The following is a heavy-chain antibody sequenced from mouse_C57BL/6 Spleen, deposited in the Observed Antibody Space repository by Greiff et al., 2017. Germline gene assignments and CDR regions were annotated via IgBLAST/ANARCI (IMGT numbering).Heavy chain of an antibody. CDR2: INPNNGGT. CDR3: ARKGFITTVVFDY. CDR1: GYTFTDYY. Sequence: EVQLQQSGPELVKPGASVKISCKASGYTFTDYYMNWVKQSNGKSLEWIGDINPNNGGTSYNQTFKGKATLTVDKSSSPAYMELRSLTSEDSAVYYCARKGFITTVVFDYWGQGTTRTVSS. D-gene: IGHD1-1*01. J-gene: IGHJ2*01. V-gene: IGHV1-26*01.